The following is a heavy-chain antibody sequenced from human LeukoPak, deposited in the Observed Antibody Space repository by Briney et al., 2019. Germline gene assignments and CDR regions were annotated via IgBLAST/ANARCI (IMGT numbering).Heavy chain of an antibody. CDR2: IASDGNRT. D-gene: IGHD4-23*01. CDR3: ARGRPHGNDY. CDR1: GFTFSSYW. V-gene: IGHV3-74*01. Sequence: GGSLRLSCAASGFTFSSYWMNWVRQAPGKGLVWVSRIASDGNRTTYADSVKGRFSISRDNAKNTLYLQMNSLRVEDTAVYYCARGRPHGNDYWGQGTLVIVSS. J-gene: IGHJ4*02.